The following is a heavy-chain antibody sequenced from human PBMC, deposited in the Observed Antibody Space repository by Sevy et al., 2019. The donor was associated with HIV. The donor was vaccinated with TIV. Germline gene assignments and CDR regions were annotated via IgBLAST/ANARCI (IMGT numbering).Heavy chain of an antibody. CDR2: IYSGGST. Sequence: GGSLRLSCAASGFTVSSNYMSWVRQAPGKGLEWVSVIYSGGSTYYADSVKGRFTISRDNSKNTLYLKMNSLRAEDTAVYYCARGGIVVANNWFDPWGQGTTVTVSS. D-gene: IGHD3-22*01. CDR1: GFTVSSNY. CDR3: ARGGIVVANNWFDP. J-gene: IGHJ5*01. V-gene: IGHV3-66*01.